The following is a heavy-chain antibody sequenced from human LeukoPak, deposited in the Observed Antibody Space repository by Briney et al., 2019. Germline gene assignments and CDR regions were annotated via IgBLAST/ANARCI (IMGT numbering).Heavy chain of an antibody. J-gene: IGHJ3*02. V-gene: IGHV3-20*04. Sequence: PGGSLRLSCAASGFTFSTYSMDWVRQAPGKGLEWVSGINWNGGSTGYADSVKGRFTISRDNAKNSLYLQMNSLRAEDTALYYCARGPAYYYDSSGYVAFDIWGQGTMVTVSS. CDR3: ARGPAYYYDSSGYVAFDI. CDR2: INWNGGST. D-gene: IGHD3-22*01. CDR1: GFTFSTYS.